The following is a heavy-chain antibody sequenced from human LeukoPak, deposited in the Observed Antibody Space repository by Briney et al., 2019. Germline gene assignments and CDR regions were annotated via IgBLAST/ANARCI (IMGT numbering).Heavy chain of an antibody. D-gene: IGHD3-10*01. J-gene: IGHJ4*02. Sequence: SETLSLTCAVSGGSITNYYWSWIRQPPGKGLEWIGYIYYSGSTKYKSSLKSRVTISVDTSKNQFSLKLSSVTAADTAVYYCARGKEVITMLRGLKPGYYFDYWGQGTLVTVSS. CDR3: ARGKEVITMLRGLKPGYYFDY. CDR2: IYYSGST. CDR1: GGSITNYY. V-gene: IGHV4-59*01.